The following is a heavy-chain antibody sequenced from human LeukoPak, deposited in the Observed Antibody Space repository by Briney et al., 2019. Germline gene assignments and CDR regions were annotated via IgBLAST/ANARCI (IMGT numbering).Heavy chain of an antibody. D-gene: IGHD2-15*01. J-gene: IGHJ2*01. CDR1: GFTFTSYS. CDR3: ARDRAAPTWYFDL. Sequence: GGSLRLSCTASGFTFTSYSMNWVRQAPGKGLEWISYISTTTTTIYYADSVKGRFIISRDDARNSLYLQMNSLRAEDTAVYYCARDRAAPTWYFDLWGRGTLVTVSS. CDR2: ISTTTTTI. V-gene: IGHV3-48*01.